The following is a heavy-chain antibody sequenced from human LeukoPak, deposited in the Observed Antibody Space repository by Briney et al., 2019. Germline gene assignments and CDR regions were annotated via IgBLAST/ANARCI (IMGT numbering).Heavy chain of an antibody. Sequence: ASVKVSCKASGYTFIGYYMHWVRQAPGQGLEWMGWINPNSGSTNYAQKFQGRVTMTRDTSISTAYMELSRLRSDDTAVYYCARSDYYDSSGYYSVDYWGQGTLVTVSS. CDR2: INPNSGST. V-gene: IGHV1-2*02. CDR1: GYTFIGYY. J-gene: IGHJ4*02. D-gene: IGHD3-22*01. CDR3: ARSDYYDSSGYYSVDY.